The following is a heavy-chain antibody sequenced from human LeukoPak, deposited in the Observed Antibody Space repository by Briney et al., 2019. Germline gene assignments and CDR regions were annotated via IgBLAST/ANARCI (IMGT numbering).Heavy chain of an antibody. CDR1: GGSISSSSYY. V-gene: IGHV4-39*01. J-gene: IGHJ5*02. Sequence: SETLSLTCTVSGGSISSSSYYWGWIRQPPGKGLEWIGSIYYSGSTYYNPSLKSRVTISVDTSKNQFSLKLSSVTAADTAVYYCARHGPLPVRGVTNYNWFDPWGQGTLVTVSS. CDR2: IYYSGST. D-gene: IGHD3-10*01. CDR3: ARHGPLPVRGVTNYNWFDP.